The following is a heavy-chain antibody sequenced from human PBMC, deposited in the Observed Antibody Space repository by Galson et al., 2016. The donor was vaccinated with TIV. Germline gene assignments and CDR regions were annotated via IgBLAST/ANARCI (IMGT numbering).Heavy chain of an antibody. J-gene: IGHJ6*02. Sequence: SLRLSCATSGFKFNSYVMSWVRQAPGKGLEWVSGISGSGGSTSYTDSVNGRFTISRDNSKNILNLQMNSLRDEDTAVYYCAKSKSSEFWSRYFHFYSYGVDVWGQGTTVTVSS. CDR3: AKSKSSEFWSRYFHFYSYGVDV. D-gene: IGHD3-3*01. CDR2: ISGSGGST. CDR1: GFKFNSYV. V-gene: IGHV3-23*01.